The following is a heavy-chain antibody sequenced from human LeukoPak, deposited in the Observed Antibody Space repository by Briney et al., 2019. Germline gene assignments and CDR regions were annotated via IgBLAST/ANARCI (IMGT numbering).Heavy chain of an antibody. CDR1: GFTFSSYG. D-gene: IGHD1-7*01. V-gene: IGHV3-30*02. Sequence: GGSLRLSCAASGFTFSSYGMHWVRQAPGKGPEWVAFIRYDGSNKYYADSVKGRFTISRDNSKNTLYLQMNSLRAEDTAVYYCARVWKNWDCFDYWGQGTLVTVSS. CDR2: IRYDGSNK. J-gene: IGHJ4*02. CDR3: ARVWKNWDCFDY.